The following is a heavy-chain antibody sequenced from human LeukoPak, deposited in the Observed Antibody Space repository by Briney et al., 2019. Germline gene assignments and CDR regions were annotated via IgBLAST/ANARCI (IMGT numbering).Heavy chain of an antibody. Sequence: SETLSHTSSLWWGSICRHYWLGIRQPAGKGLEWIGRIYTSGSTNYNPSLKSRVTMSVDTSKNQISLKVSSVTVADTAVYESAGGAYSTSYLFDIWGQGTLVTVSS. CDR3: AGGAYSTSYLFDI. CDR1: WGSICRHY. CDR2: IYTSGST. D-gene: IGHD6-6*01. V-gene: IGHV4-4*07. J-gene: IGHJ4*02.